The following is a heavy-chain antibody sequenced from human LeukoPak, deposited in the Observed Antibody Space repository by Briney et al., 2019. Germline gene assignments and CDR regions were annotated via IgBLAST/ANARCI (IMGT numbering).Heavy chain of an antibody. V-gene: IGHV3-11*04. J-gene: IGHJ4*02. CDR3: WVYSSGWADDY. Sequence: PGGSLRLSCVASGFNFSDYYMNWIRQSPGKGLEWISYMSSRSGIIYYADSVKGRLTLSRDNARNSLYLQMDSLRAEDTAVYYCWVYSSGWADDYWGQGTLVTVSS. D-gene: IGHD6-19*01. CDR1: GFNFSDYY. CDR2: MSSRSGII.